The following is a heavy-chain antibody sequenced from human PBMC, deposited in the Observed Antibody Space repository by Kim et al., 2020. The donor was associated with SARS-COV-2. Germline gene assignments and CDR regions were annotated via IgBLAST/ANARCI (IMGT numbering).Heavy chain of an antibody. CDR3: ARADISPYYIDY. D-gene: IGHD3-9*01. V-gene: IGHV5-51*01. Sequence: RSSPSFQGQVTISADKSISTAYLQWSSLKASDTAMYYCARADISPYYIDYWGQGTLVTVSS. J-gene: IGHJ4*02.